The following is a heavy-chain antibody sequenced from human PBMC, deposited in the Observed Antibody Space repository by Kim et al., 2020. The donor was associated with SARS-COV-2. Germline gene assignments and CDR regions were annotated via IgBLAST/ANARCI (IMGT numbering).Heavy chain of an antibody. V-gene: IGHV3-23*01. CDR1: GFTFSSYA. J-gene: IGHJ6*02. CDR3: AKYVLRCFVGDEYYYGMDI. D-gene: IGHD3-9*01. CDR2: ISGSGGST. Sequence: GGSLRLSCAASGFTFSSYAMSWVRQAPGKGLEWVSAISGSGGSTYYADSVKGRFTISRDNSKNTLYLQMNSLRAEDTAVYYCAKYVLRCFVGDEYYYGMDIWGQETTVTVSS.